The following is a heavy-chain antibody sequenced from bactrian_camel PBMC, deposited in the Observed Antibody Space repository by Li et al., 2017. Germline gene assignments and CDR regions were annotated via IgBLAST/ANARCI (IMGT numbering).Heavy chain of an antibody. D-gene: IGHD6*01. CDR1: GSIYGTLC. Sequence: VQLVESGGRSVQPGGSLRLSCASSGSIYGTLCMGWVRQAPGKEREGVARIYTGSGNTYYADSVKGRFTISQDNAKNTVYLQMDSLKPEDTATYYCAAGNWYGTSASCGPVRAAFRYWGQGTQVTVS. J-gene: IGHJ6*01. CDR3: AAGNWYGTSASCGPVRAAFRY. V-gene: IGHV3S40*01. CDR2: IYTGSGNT.